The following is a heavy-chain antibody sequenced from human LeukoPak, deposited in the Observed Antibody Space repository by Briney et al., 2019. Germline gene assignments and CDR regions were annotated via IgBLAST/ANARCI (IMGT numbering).Heavy chain of an antibody. V-gene: IGHV3-23*01. CDR3: AKDNYDILAGYRSRIV. Sequence: GGSLRLSCAASGFTFSSYAMSWVRQAPGRGLEWVSAISGSGGSTYYADSVKGWFTISRDNSKNTLYLQMNSLRAEDTAVYYCAKDNYDILAGYRSRIVWGQGTLVTVSS. D-gene: IGHD3-9*01. CDR2: ISGSGGST. J-gene: IGHJ4*02. CDR1: GFTFSSYA.